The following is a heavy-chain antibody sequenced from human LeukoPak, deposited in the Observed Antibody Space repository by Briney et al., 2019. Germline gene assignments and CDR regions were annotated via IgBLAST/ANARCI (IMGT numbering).Heavy chain of an antibody. D-gene: IGHD3-22*01. J-gene: IGHJ3*02. Sequence: GGSLRLSCAASGFTFSDYYMSWIRQAPGKGLEWVSYISSSSSYTNYADSVKGRFTISRDNAKNSLYLEMNGLRADDTAVYYCARDRRDHYDTSGYRGAFDIWGQGTMVTVSS. CDR1: GFTFSDYY. CDR2: ISSSSSYT. V-gene: IGHV3-11*05. CDR3: ARDRRDHYDTSGYRGAFDI.